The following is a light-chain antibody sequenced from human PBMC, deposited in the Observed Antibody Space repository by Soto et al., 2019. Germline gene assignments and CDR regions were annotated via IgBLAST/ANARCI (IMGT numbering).Light chain of an antibody. J-gene: IGLJ1*01. Sequence: QSAPTQPASVSGSPGHSITISCTGTSSDVGGYNFVSWYQQKPGKAPKLLIYEVTHRPSGISDRFSGSKSGNTASLTVSGLQAEDEADYYCSSYTGGNPSYVFGTGTKLTVL. CDR2: EVT. V-gene: IGLV2-14*01. CDR1: SSDVGGYNF. CDR3: SSYTGGNPSYV.